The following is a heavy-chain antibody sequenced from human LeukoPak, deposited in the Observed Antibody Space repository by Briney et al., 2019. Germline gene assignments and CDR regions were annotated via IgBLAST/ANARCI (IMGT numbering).Heavy chain of an antibody. CDR3: AKEEFSAWFDP. CDR2: INYSGST. J-gene: IGHJ5*02. D-gene: IGHD2/OR15-2a*01. Sequence: PSETLSLTCTVSGASISSSNYYWGWIRQPPGKGLEWIASINYSGSTYYNPSLKSRVTISVDTSKNQFSLKLSSVTAADTAVYYCAKEEFSAWFDPWGQGTLVTVSS. V-gene: IGHV4-39*02. CDR1: GASISSSNYY.